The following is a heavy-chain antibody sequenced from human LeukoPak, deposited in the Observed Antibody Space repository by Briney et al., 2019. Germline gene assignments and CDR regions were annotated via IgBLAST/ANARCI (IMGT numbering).Heavy chain of an antibody. CDR1: GITLSNYG. CDR3: AKRGVVIRVFLVGFHKEAYYFDS. J-gene: IGHJ4*02. Sequence: GGSLRLSCRVSGITLSNYGMSWVRQAPGKGLEWVAGISASGGSTKYADSVQGRFTISRDNPKNTLYLQMNSLRAEDTAVYFCAKRGVVIRVFLVGFHKEAYYFDSWGQGALVTVSS. D-gene: IGHD3-10*01. CDR2: ISASGGST. V-gene: IGHV3-23*01.